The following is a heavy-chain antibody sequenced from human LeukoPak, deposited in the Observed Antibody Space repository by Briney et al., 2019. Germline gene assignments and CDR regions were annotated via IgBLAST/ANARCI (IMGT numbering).Heavy chain of an antibody. J-gene: IGHJ1*01. CDR1: GYSISSGYY. V-gene: IGHV4-38-2*02. CDR2: IHHSGST. D-gene: IGHD4-23*01. CDR3: ARAYGGNSQYFQH. Sequence: PSETLSLTCTVSGYSISSGYYWGWIRHPPGKGLEWIGSIHHSGSTNYNPSLKSRVTISLDTSKNQFSLKLSSVTAADTAVYYCARAYGGNSQYFQHWGQGTLVTVSS.